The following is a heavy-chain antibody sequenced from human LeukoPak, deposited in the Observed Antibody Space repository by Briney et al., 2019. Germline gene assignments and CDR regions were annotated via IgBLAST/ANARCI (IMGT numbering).Heavy chain of an antibody. V-gene: IGHV1-2*02. J-gene: IGHJ5*02. CDR3: ARGVRNYDFWSGYYTPLLSPYNWFDP. Sequence: ASVKVSCKASGYTFTGYYMHWVRQAPGQGLEWMGWINPNSGGTNYAQKFQGRVTMTRDTSISTAYMELSRLRSDDTAVYYCARGVRNYDFWSGYYTPLLSPYNWFDPWGQGTLVTVSS. D-gene: IGHD3-3*01. CDR1: GYTFTGYY. CDR2: INPNSGGT.